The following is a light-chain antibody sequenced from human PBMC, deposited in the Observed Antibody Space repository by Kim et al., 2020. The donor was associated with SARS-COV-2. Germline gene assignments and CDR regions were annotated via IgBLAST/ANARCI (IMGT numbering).Light chain of an antibody. CDR2: GAS. CDR1: QSIRSSY. J-gene: IGKJ1*01. CDR3: QQYHGSPWT. Sequence: CPVEGATLSCKASQSIRSSYLAWYQQKPGQAPRLLIYGASNRAAGIPGRFSGSGSGTDFTLTISRLEPEDFAVYYCQQYHGSPWTFGQGTKVDIK. V-gene: IGKV3-20*01.